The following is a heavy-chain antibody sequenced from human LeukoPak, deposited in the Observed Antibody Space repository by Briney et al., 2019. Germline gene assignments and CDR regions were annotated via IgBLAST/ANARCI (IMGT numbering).Heavy chain of an antibody. D-gene: IGHD2/OR15-2a*01. CDR2: INHSGST. CDR3: ARVYLANDAFDV. CDR1: GGSFSGYY. V-gene: IGHV4-34*01. Sequence: SETLSLTCAVYGGSFSGYYWNWLRQPPGKGLEWIGEINHSGSTSYNPSFKSRVTISVDTSKNQFSLKLSSVTAADTAVYYCARVYLANDAFDVWGQGTMVTVSS. J-gene: IGHJ3*01.